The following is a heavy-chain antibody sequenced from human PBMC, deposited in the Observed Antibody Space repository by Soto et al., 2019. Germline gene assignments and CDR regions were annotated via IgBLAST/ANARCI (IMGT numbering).Heavy chain of an antibody. D-gene: IGHD3-10*01. J-gene: IGHJ4*02. CDR3: AKDRGSIHFEY. CDR1: GFTFSTYA. CDR2: VSNSGDRT. Sequence: DVLLLESAGGLVQPGGSLRLSCAASGFTFSTYAMSWVRQAPGEGLEWVATVSNSGDRTYYADSVKGRFTISRDNSKNTVYLQMSSLRPEDTAVYHCAKDRGSIHFEYWGQGTLVAVSS. V-gene: IGHV3-23*01.